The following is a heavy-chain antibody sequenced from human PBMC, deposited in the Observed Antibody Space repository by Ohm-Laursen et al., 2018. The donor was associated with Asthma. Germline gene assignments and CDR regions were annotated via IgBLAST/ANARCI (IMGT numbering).Heavy chain of an antibody. CDR3: ARGQGYSSRFDP. J-gene: IGHJ5*02. CDR2: INHSGST. Sequence: GTLSLTCAVYGGSFGGYYWSWIRQPPGKGLEWIGEINHSGSTNYNPSLKSRVTISVDTSKNQFSLKLSSVTAADTAVYYCARGQGYSSRFDPWGQGTLVTVSS. V-gene: IGHV4-34*01. D-gene: IGHD6-19*01. CDR1: GGSFGGYY.